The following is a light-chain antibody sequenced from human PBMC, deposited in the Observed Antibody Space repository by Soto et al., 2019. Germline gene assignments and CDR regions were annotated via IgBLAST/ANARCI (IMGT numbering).Light chain of an antibody. V-gene: IGKV1-5*03. Sequence: IQLTQSPSSLSSSVGDRVTMTFRASQGISNYLAWYQQKPGKAPKLLIYKASSLESGVPSRFSGSGSGTEFTLTINSLQADDFATYYCQQHNSFSITFGQGTRLEIK. J-gene: IGKJ5*01. CDR3: QQHNSFSIT. CDR2: KAS. CDR1: QGISNY.